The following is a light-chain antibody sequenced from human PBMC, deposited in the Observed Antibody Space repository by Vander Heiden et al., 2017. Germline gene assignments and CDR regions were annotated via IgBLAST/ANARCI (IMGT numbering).Light chain of an antibody. CDR3: QQRDSIPKT. CDR1: QSICIY. J-gene: IGKJ1*01. Sequence: DIQMTQSPSSLSASVGDRVTITCRASQSICIYFNWYQQKPGKAPKLLIYAASSLQSGVPSRFSGSGSGTDFILTISRLQPEESATYYCQQRDSIPKTFGQGTKVEIK. V-gene: IGKV1-39*01. CDR2: AAS.